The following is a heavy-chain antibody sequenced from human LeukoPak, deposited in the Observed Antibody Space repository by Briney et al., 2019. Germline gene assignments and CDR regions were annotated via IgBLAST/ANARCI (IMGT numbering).Heavy chain of an antibody. J-gene: IGHJ5*02. CDR2: INHSGST. CDR3: ARHVSSSWFINWFDP. CDR1: GGSFSGYY. D-gene: IGHD6-13*01. Sequence: PSETLSLTCAVYGGSFSGYYWSWIRQPPGKGLEWIGEINHSGSTNYNPSLKSRVTISVDTSKNQFSLKLSSVTAADTTVYYCARHVSSSWFINWFDPWGQGTLVTVSS. V-gene: IGHV4-34*01.